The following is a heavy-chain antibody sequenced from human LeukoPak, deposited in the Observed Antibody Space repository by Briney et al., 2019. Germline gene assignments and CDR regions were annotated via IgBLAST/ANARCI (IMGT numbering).Heavy chain of an antibody. Sequence: PSQTLSLTCTVSGGSISSGDYYWSWIRQPPGKGLEWIGYIYYSGSTYYNPSLKSRVTISVDTSKNQFSLKLSSVTAADTAVYYCAGGSMVRGALYYYYYYGMDVWGQGTTVTVSS. CDR1: GGSISSGDYY. CDR2: IYYSGST. J-gene: IGHJ6*02. D-gene: IGHD3-10*01. CDR3: AGGSMVRGALYYYYYYGMDV. V-gene: IGHV4-30-4*01.